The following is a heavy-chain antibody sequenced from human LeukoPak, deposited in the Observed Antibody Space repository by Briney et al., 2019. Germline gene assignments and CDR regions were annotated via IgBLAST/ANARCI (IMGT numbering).Heavy chain of an antibody. CDR2: INHSGST. V-gene: IGHV4-34*01. J-gene: IGHJ5*02. CDR3: ARDHLTNSGSSFDP. CDR1: GGSFSGYY. D-gene: IGHD1-26*01. Sequence: PSETLSLTCAVYGGSFSGYYWSWIRQPPGKGLEWIGEINHSGSTNYNPSLKSRVTISVGTSKNQFSLKLSSVTAADTAVYYCARDHLTNSGSSFDPWGQGTLVTVPS.